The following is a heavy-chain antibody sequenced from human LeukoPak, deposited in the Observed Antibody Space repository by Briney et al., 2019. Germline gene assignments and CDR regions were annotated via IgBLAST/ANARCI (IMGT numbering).Heavy chain of an antibody. J-gene: IGHJ4*02. CDR3: ARGRYYYDSSGYYYPADY. CDR2: IILLFCAA. Sequence: ASVKVSCKASGGTFSSYAISWVRQPPGQGLEGMGGIILLFCAANYAQKFQSRVTITTDESTSTAYMELSSLRSEDTAVYYCARGRYYYDSSGYYYPADYWGQGALVTVSS. V-gene: IGHV1-69*05. CDR1: GGTFSSYA. D-gene: IGHD3-22*01.